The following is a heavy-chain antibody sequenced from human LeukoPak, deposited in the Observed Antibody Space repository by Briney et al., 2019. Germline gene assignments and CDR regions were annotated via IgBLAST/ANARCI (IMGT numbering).Heavy chain of an antibody. CDR1: GFTFSTYS. V-gene: IGHV3-48*04. CDR2: IGSHGTTI. J-gene: IGHJ4*02. CDR3: ARHDYGGNSANY. D-gene: IGHD4-23*01. Sequence: GGSLRLSCAASGFTFSTYSMNWVRQAPGRGLEWASYIGSHGTTIYYADSVKGRFTISRDNAKNSLYLQMNSLRAEDTAVYYCARHDYGGNSANYWGQGTLVTVSS.